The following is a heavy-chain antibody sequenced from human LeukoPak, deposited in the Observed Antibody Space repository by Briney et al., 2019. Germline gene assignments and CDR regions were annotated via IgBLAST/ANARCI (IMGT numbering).Heavy chain of an antibody. J-gene: IGHJ4*02. V-gene: IGHV4-34*01. CDR3: ATFRWGVGFEY. D-gene: IGHD3-16*01. CDR1: GGSFSGSFSDYH. Sequence: PSETLSLTCAVYGGSFSGSFSDYHWTCIRQTPGKGLEWIGEIHHSGSTNYNPSLKSRVTISVDTSKNQFSLKLNSLTAADTAVYYCATFRWGVGFEYWGQGTLATVSS. CDR2: IHHSGST.